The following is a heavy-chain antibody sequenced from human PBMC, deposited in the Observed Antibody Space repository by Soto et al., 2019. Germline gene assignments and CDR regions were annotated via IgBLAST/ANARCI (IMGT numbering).Heavy chain of an antibody. V-gene: IGHV1-3*01. Sequence: ASVKVSCKASGYAFTSYAMHWVRQAPGQRLEWMGWINAGNGNTKYSQKFQGRVTITRDTSASTAYMELSSLRSEDTAVYYCAKSATVPAALAYWGQGTLVTASS. CDR3: AKSATVPAALAY. D-gene: IGHD2-2*01. CDR2: INAGNGNT. CDR1: GYAFTSYA. J-gene: IGHJ4*02.